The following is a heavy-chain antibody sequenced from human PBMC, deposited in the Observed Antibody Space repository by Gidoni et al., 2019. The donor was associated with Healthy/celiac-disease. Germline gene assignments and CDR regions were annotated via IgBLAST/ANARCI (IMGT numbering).Heavy chain of an antibody. D-gene: IGHD3-3*01. CDR2: ISAYNGNT. J-gene: IGHJ6*02. CDR3: AREVTILGVVTVGYYYGMDV. V-gene: IGHV1-18*04. CDR1: GYTFTSYG. Sequence: GQSGAEVKKPGASVKVSCKASGYTFTSYGISWVRQATGQGLEWMGWISAYNGNTNYAQKLQGRGTMTTDTSTSTAYMERRSLRSDDTAVCYCAREVTILGVVTVGYYYGMDVWGQGTTVTVSS.